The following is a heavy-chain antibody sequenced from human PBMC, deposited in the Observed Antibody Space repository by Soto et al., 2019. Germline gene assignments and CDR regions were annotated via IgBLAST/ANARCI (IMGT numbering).Heavy chain of an antibody. Sequence: ASVKVSCKASGYTFTIYYMHWVRQAPGQGLEWMGIINPSDGSTTYAQKFQGRVTMTRDTSTNTVYMELSSLRSEDTAVYYCARPDTTDTAMVTSDYWGQGTLVTVSS. D-gene: IGHD5-18*01. J-gene: IGHJ4*02. CDR2: INPSDGST. CDR3: ARPDTTDTAMVTSDY. V-gene: IGHV1-46*01. CDR1: GYTFTIYY.